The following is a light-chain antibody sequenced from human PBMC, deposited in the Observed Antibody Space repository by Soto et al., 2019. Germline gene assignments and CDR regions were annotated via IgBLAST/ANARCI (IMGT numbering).Light chain of an antibody. V-gene: IGKV3-15*01. CDR3: QQFYNWPRS. J-gene: IGKJ1*01. CDR1: QSVSSN. Sequence: EIVMTQSPGTLSVSPGERATLSCRASQSVSSNLAWYQQKPGQAPRLPIYGASTRATGIPARFSGSGSETEFTLTISSLQSEDFAVYYCQQFYNWPRSFGQGTKVDIK. CDR2: GAS.